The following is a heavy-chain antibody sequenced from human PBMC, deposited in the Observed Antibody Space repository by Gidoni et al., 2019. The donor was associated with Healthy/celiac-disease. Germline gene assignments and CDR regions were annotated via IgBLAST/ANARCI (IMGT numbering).Heavy chain of an antibody. V-gene: IGHV1-69*01. CDR3: AREGGYCSGGSCPPTY. D-gene: IGHD2-15*01. Sequence: QVQLVQSGAEVKKPGSSVTVSCTASGGTFSSYAISWVRQAPGQGLEWMGGIIPIFGTANYAQKFQGRVTITADESTSTAYMELSSLRSEDTAVYYCAREGGYCSGGSCPPTYWGQGTLVTVSS. J-gene: IGHJ4*02. CDR2: IIPIFGTA. CDR1: GGTFSSYA.